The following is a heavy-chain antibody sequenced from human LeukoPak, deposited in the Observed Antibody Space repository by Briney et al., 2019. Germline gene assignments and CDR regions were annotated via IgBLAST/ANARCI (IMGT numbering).Heavy chain of an antibody. Sequence: AASVKVSCKASGYTFTGYYMHWVRQAPGQGPEWMGWINPNSGGTNYAQKFQGRVTMTRDTSISTAYMELSRLRSDDTAVYYCAREGGYCRSTSCAGDSTSVNWFDPWGQGTLVTVSS. CDR1: GYTFTGYY. CDR2: INPNSGGT. D-gene: IGHD2-2*01. CDR3: AREGGYCRSTSCAGDSTSVNWFDP. V-gene: IGHV1-2*02. J-gene: IGHJ5*02.